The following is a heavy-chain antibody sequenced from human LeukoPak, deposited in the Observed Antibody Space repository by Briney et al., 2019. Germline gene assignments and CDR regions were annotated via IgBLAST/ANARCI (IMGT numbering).Heavy chain of an antibody. J-gene: IGHJ5*02. D-gene: IGHD2-21*02. V-gene: IGHV4-39*01. CDR1: GGSISSSSYY. CDR2: IYYSGST. CDR3: TSCYSDWFDP. Sequence: SETLSLTCPVSGGSISSSSYYWGWIRQPPGKGLEWIGSIYYSGSTYYNPSLKSRVTISVDTSKNQFSLKLSSVTAADTAVYYCTSCYSDWFDPWGQGTLVTVSS.